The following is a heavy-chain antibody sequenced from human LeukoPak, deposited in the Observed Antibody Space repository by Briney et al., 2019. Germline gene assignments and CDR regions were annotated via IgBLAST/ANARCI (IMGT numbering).Heavy chain of an antibody. CDR1: GFTFSSYD. Sequence: GGSLRLSCAASGFTFSSYDMHWVRQATGKGLEWVSAIGTAGDTYYPGSVKGRFTISRESAKNSLYLQMNSLRAGDTAVYYCARVGRYYGMDVWGQGTTVTVSS. J-gene: IGHJ6*02. CDR2: IGTAGDT. CDR3: ARVGRYYGMDV. V-gene: IGHV3-13*04.